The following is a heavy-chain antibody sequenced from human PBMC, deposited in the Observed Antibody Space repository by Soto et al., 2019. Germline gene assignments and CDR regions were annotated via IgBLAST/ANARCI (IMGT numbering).Heavy chain of an antibody. V-gene: IGHV1-8*01. CDR2: MNPNSGNT. J-gene: IGHJ3*02. D-gene: IGHD2-15*01. CDR1: GYTFTSYD. CDR3: AREHYCSGGSCYNDAFDI. Sequence: ASVKVSCKASGYTFTSYDINWVRQATGQGLEWMGWMNPNSGNTGYAQKFQGRVTMTRNTSISTAYMELSSLRSEDTAVYCCAREHYCSGGSCYNDAFDIWGQGTMVTVSS.